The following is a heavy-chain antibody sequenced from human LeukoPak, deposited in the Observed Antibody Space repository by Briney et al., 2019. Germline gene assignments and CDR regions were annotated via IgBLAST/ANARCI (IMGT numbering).Heavy chain of an antibody. CDR3: TTDRDDSSGYYYDY. D-gene: IGHD3-22*01. CDR1: GFSFSNYA. Sequence: GGSLRLSCAASGFSFSNYAMSWVRQVPGKGLEWVGRIKSKTDGGTTDYAAPVKGRFTSSRDDSKNTLYLQMNSLKTEDTAVYYCTTDRDDSSGYYYDYWGQGTLVTVSS. CDR2: IKSKTDGGTT. J-gene: IGHJ4*02. V-gene: IGHV3-15*01.